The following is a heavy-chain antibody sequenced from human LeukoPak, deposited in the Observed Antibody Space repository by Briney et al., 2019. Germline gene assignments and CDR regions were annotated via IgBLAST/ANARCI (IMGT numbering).Heavy chain of an antibody. V-gene: IGHV3-49*04. CDR1: GFTFGDYT. J-gene: IGHJ4*02. CDR3: TANMTTVTPFDY. D-gene: IGHD4-17*01. CDR2: IRSKAYGGTT. Sequence: GGSLRLSCTVSGFTFGDYTMSWVRQAPGKGQEWVGFIRSKAYGGTTEYAASVTGRFTISRDDSKSIAYLQMNSLKTEDTAVYYCTANMTTVTPFDYWGQGTLVTVSS.